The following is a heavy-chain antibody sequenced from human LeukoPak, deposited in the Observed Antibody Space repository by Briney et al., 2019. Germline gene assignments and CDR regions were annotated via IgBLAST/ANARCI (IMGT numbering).Heavy chain of an antibody. CDR1: GYTLTELS. CDR2: FDPEDGET. D-gene: IGHD3-3*01. CDR3: AIPWGTIFGL. Sequence: ASVKVSFEVSGYTLTELSMHWVRQAPGKGLEWMGGFDPEDGETINAQKFQGRVTMTEDTSTDTAYMELSSLRSEDTAVYYCAIPWGTIFGLWGQGTLVTVSS. J-gene: IGHJ4*02. V-gene: IGHV1-24*01.